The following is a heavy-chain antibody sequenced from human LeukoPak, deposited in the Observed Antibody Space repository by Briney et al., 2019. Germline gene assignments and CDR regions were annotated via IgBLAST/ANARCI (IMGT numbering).Heavy chain of an antibody. CDR2: IIPIFGTA. V-gene: IGHV1-69*01. CDR3: ARGTNGVITDYYYYGMDV. CDR1: GGTFSSYA. Sequence: ASVKVSCKASGGTFSSYAISWVRQAPGQGLEWMGGIIPIFGTANYAQKFQGRVTITADESTSTAYTELSSLRSEDTAVYYCARGTNGVITDYYYYGMDVWGQGTTVTVSS. D-gene: IGHD3-22*01. J-gene: IGHJ6*02.